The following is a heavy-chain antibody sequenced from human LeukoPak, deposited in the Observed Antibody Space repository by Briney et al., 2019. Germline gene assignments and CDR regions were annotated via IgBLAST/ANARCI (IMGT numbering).Heavy chain of an antibody. Sequence: GGSLRLSCEGSGFTFSNYWMSWVRQAPGKGREWVANIQQHGSETYYGDSVKGRFTISRDNAKNSLYLQMNSLRAEDTAVYYCATYSSSNGREFQYWGQGTLVTVSS. D-gene: IGHD2-2*01. CDR1: GFTFSNYW. V-gene: IGHV3-7*01. CDR3: ATYSSSNGREFQY. J-gene: IGHJ1*01. CDR2: IQQHGSET.